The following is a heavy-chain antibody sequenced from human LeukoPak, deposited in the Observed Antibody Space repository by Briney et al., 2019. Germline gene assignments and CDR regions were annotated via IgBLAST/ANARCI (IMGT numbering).Heavy chain of an antibody. J-gene: IGHJ4*02. Sequence: GGSLRPSCAASGFTFSSYAMSWVRQAPGKGLEWISYIGSSGTTIYYADSVKGRFTISRDNAKNSMYLQMNGLRVEDMSVYYCARVRGSGNRLGYFDYWGQGTLVTVSS. CDR1: GFTFSSYA. D-gene: IGHD3-10*01. V-gene: IGHV3-48*03. CDR3: ARVRGSGNRLGYFDY. CDR2: IGSSGTTI.